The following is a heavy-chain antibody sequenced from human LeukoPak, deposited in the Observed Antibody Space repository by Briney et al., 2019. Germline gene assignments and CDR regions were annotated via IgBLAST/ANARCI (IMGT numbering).Heavy chain of an antibody. J-gene: IGHJ4*02. V-gene: IGHV4-30-4*01. D-gene: IGHD5-18*01. CDR3: ASGGYSYGFDY. Sequence: KPSETLSLTCIVSGGSISSGDFYWSWIRQPPGKGLEWIGYFFYSGSTYYNPSLKSRVTISVDTSKNQFSLKLSSVTAADTAVYYCASGGYSYGFDYWGQGTLVTVSS. CDR2: FFYSGST. CDR1: GGSISSGDFY.